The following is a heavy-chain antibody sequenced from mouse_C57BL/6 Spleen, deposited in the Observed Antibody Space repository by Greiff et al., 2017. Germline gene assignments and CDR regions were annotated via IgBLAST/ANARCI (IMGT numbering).Heavy chain of an antibody. CDR1: GFNIKDDY. D-gene: IGHD1-1*01. CDR2: IDPENGDT. J-gene: IGHJ3*01. Sequence: EVQLQQSGAELVRPGASVKLSCTASGFNIKDDYMPWVKQRPEQGLEWIGWIDPENGDTEYASKFQGKATITADTSSNTAYLQLSSLTSEDTAVYYCTAHRYDYGSSPWFAYWGKGLWSLSLQ. CDR3: TAHRYDYGSSPWFAY. V-gene: IGHV14-4*01.